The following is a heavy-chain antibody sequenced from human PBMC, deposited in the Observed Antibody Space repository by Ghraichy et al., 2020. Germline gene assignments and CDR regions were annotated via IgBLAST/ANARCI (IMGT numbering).Heavy chain of an antibody. CDR3: AREVGVGSNGYFDY. Sequence: GGSLRLSCAASGFTFSSYSMNWVRQAPGKGLEWVSSISSSSSYIYYADSVKGRFTISRDNAKNSLYLQMNSLRDEDTAVYYCAREVGVGSNGYFDYWGQGTLVTVSS. CDR2: ISSSSSYI. V-gene: IGHV3-21*01. CDR1: GFTFSSYS. J-gene: IGHJ4*02. D-gene: IGHD2-15*01.